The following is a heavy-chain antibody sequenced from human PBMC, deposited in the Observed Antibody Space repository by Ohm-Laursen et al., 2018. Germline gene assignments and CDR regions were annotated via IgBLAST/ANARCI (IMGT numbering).Heavy chain of an antibody. CDR3: ARERVGAYFDY. CDR1: GFTFSSYE. CDR2: ISSSGSTI. V-gene: IGHV3-48*03. J-gene: IGHJ4*02. D-gene: IGHD3-16*01. Sequence: SLRLSCAASGFTFSSYEMNWVRQAPGKGLEWVSYISSSGSTIYYADSVKGRFTISRDNAKNSLYLQMNSLRAEGTAVYYCARERVGAYFDYWGQGTLVTVSS.